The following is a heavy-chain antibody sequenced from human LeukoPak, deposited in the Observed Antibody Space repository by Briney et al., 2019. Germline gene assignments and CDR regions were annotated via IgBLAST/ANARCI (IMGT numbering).Heavy chain of an antibody. J-gene: IGHJ4*02. V-gene: IGHV3-7*01. CDR1: GFTFSNYW. Sequence: GGSLTLSCAASGFTFSNYWMSWVRRAPGKGLEGVANIKQDGSETYYVDSVRGRFTISRDNAKKSLYLHMNSLRAEDTAVYYCARDFWGAYRVDYFDYWGQGTLVTVSS. CDR2: IKQDGSET. CDR3: ARDFWGAYRVDYFDY. D-gene: IGHD3-3*01.